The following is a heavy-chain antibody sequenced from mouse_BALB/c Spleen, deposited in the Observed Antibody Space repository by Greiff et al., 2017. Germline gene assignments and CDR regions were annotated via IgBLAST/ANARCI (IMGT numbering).Heavy chain of an antibody. D-gene: IGHD1-1*01. CDR1: GFNIKDTY. CDR2: IDPANGNT. CDR3: ARSGDHSLYYGSSYGYAMDY. V-gene: IGHV14-3*02. Sequence: VHVKQSGAELVKPGASVKLSCTASGFNIKDTYMHWVKQRPEQGLEWIGRIDPANGNTKYDPKFQGKATITADTSSNTAYLQLSSLTSEDTAVYYCARSGDHSLYYGSSYGYAMDYWGQGTSVTVSS. J-gene: IGHJ4*01.